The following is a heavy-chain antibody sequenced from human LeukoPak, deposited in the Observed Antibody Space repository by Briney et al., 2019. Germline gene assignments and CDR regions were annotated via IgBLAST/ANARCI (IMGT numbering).Heavy chain of an antibody. J-gene: IGHJ4*02. CDR3: AKGYSGYDFSFDY. CDR1: GFTLSSYA. CDR2: ISGSGGST. V-gene: IGHV3-23*01. D-gene: IGHD5-12*01. Sequence: GGSLRLSCAASGFTLSSYAMSWVRQAPGKGLEWVSAISGSGGSTYYADSVKGRFTISRDNSKNTLYLQMNSLRAEDTAVYYCAKGYSGYDFSFDYWGQGTLVTVSS.